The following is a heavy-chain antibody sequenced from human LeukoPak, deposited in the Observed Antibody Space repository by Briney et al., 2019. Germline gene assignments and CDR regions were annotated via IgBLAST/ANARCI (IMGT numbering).Heavy chain of an antibody. CDR3: AKCSGGSCYNWFDP. Sequence: GGSLRLSCVASGFPFSSYWMTWVRQAPGKGLEWVSAISGSGGSTYYADSVKGRFTISRDNSKNTLYLQMNSLRAEDTAVYYCAKCSGGSCYNWFDPWGQGTLVTVSS. V-gene: IGHV3-23*01. J-gene: IGHJ5*02. CDR1: GFPFSSYW. CDR2: ISGSGGST. D-gene: IGHD2-15*01.